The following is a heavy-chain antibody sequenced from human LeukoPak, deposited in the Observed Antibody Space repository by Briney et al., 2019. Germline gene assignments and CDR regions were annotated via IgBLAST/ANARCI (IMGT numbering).Heavy chain of an antibody. CDR2: INHSGST. CDR1: GGSFSGYY. CDR3: ARGLLGYCSSTSCFLLGYFDY. D-gene: IGHD2-2*01. V-gene: IGHV4-34*01. J-gene: IGHJ4*02. Sequence: SETLSLTCAVYGGSFSGYYWSWIRQPPGKGLDWIGEINHSGSTNYNPSLKSRVTISVDTSKNQFSLKLSSVTAADTAVYYSARGLLGYCSSTSCFLLGYFDYWGQGTLVTVSS.